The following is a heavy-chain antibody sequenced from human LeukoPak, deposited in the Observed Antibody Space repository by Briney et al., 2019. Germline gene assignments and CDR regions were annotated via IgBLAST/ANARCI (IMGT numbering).Heavy chain of an antibody. Sequence: GGSLRLSCAASGFTFSSYAMSWVRQAPGKGLEWVSAISGSGGSTYYADSVKGRFTISRDNSKNTLYLQMNSLRAEDTAVYYCASSLEMATSWDVDYWGQGTLVTVSS. CDR2: ISGSGGST. V-gene: IGHV3-23*01. D-gene: IGHD5-24*01. J-gene: IGHJ4*02. CDR3: ASSLEMATSWDVDY. CDR1: GFTFSSYA.